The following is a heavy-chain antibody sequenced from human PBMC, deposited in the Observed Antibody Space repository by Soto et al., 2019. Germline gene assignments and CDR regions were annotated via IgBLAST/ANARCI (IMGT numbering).Heavy chain of an antibody. D-gene: IGHD2-15*01. CDR1: GGSISSGGYY. CDR3: ASGDRYCSGGSCYSDYYYGMDV. CDR2: IYYSGST. V-gene: IGHV4-31*03. Sequence: QVQLQESGPGLVKPSQTLSLTCTVSGGSISSGGYYWSWIRQHPGKGLEWIGYIYYSGSTYYNPSLKSRVTISVDTSKNQFSLKLSSVTAADTAVYYCASGDRYCSGGSCYSDYYYGMDVWGQGTTVTVSS. J-gene: IGHJ6*02.